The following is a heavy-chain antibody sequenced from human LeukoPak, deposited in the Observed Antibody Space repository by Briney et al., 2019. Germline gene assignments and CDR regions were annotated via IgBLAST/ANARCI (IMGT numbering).Heavy chain of an antibody. Sequence: SVKVSCKASGFTFTSSTIQWVRQARGQRLEWIGWIVVGSGNTNYAQKFQERVIVTRDMSTTTVYMELSSLRSEDTAVYYCAGTPWFGELTLDYWGQGTLVTVSS. CDR1: GFTFTSST. CDR2: IVVGSGNT. CDR3: AGTPWFGELTLDY. J-gene: IGHJ4*02. D-gene: IGHD3-10*01. V-gene: IGHV1-58*02.